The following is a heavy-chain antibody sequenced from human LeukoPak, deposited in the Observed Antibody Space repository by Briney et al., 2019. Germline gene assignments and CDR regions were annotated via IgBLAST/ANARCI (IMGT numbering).Heavy chain of an antibody. CDR3: AKDHRGGGSGYFDS. CDR2: IWHDGSAE. J-gene: IGHJ4*02. Sequence: PGRSLRLSCAASGFTFNSHGMYWVRQAPGKGLEWVAVIWHDGSAEFYGDSVRGRFRISRDDSKNTLYLQMDSLRVEDTALYYCAKDHRGGGSGYFDSWGQGTLVTVSS. D-gene: IGHD2-15*01. CDR1: GFTFNSHG. V-gene: IGHV3-33*06.